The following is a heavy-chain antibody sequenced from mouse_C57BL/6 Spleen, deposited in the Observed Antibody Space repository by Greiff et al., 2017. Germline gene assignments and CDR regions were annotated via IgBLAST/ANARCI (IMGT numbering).Heavy chain of an antibody. J-gene: IGHJ4*01. CDR3: ARRGGYDEAMDY. Sequence: VQLQQSGPELVKPGASVKISCKASGYTFTDYYMNWVKQSLGKSLEWIGDINPNNGGTSYNQKFKGKATLTVDKSSSTAYMELRSLTSEDSAVXYCARRGGYDEAMDYWGQGTSVTVSS. CDR2: INPNNGGT. V-gene: IGHV1-26*01. CDR1: GYTFTDYY. D-gene: IGHD2-2*01.